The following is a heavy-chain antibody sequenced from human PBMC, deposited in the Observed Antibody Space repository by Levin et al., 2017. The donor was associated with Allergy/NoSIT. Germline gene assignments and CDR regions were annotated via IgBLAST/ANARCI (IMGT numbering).Heavy chain of an antibody. Sequence: GGSLRLSCAASGFTFDDYAMHWVRQAPGKGLEWVSGISWNSGSIGYADSVKGRFTISRDNAKNSLYLQMNSLRTEDTALYYCARDNIWLPDACDIWSQGTIVIVSS. CDR1: GFTFDDYA. V-gene: IGHV3-9*01. D-gene: IGHD5-12*01. CDR2: ISWNSGSI. CDR3: ARDNIWLPDACDI. J-gene: IGHJ3*02.